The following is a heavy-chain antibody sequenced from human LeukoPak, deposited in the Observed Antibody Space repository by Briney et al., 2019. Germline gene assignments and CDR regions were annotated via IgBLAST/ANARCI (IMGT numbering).Heavy chain of an antibody. CDR3: AREGTMIVVVITTSYYYGMDV. D-gene: IGHD3-22*01. CDR1: GYTFTGYY. CDR2: INPNSGGT. V-gene: IGHV1-2*02. J-gene: IGHJ6*02. Sequence: GASVKVSCKASGYTFTGYYMHWVRQAPGQGLEWMGWINPNSGGTNYAQEFQGRVTMTRDTSISTAYMELSRLRSDDTAVYYCAREGTMIVVVITTSYYYGMDVWGQGTTVTVSS.